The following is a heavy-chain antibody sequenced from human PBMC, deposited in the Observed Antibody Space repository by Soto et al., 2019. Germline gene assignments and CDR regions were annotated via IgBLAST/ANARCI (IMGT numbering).Heavy chain of an antibody. V-gene: IGHV5-51*01. J-gene: IGHJ4*02. Sequence: GESLKISCKGSGYSFTSYWIGWVRQMPGKGLEWMGIIYPGDSDTRYSPSFQGQVTISADKSISTAYLQWNSLKASDTAMYYCARQDYTYYYDSSGYSLDYWGQGTLVTVSS. CDR1: GYSFTSYW. D-gene: IGHD3-22*01. CDR3: ARQDYTYYYDSSGYSLDY. CDR2: IYPGDSDT.